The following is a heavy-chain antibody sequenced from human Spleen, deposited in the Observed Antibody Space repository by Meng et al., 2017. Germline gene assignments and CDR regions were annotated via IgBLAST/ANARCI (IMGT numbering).Heavy chain of an antibody. CDR2: INHSGST. Sequence: QVQLQQWGAGLLKPSETLSRTCTVYGGSFSGYYWSWIRQPPGKGLEWIAEINHSGSTNHSPSLKSRVSISIDTSKNQFSLKLTSVTAADTAVYYCVRSSGWVRTGFDPWGQGTLVTVSS. V-gene: IGHV4-34*01. D-gene: IGHD6-19*01. J-gene: IGHJ5*02. CDR1: GGSFSGYY. CDR3: VRSSGWVRTGFDP.